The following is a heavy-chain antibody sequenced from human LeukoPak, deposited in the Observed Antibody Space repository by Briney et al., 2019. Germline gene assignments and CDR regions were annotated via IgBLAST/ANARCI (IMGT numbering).Heavy chain of an antibody. J-gene: IGHJ4*02. CDR1: GFTFSSYA. CDR3: AKRDYGDYGIDY. Sequence: GGSLRLSCAASGFTFSSYAMSWVRQAPAKGLEWVSAISGSGGSTYYADSVKGRFTISRDNSKNTLYLQMNSLRAEDTAVYYCAKRDYGDYGIDYWGQGTLVTVSS. D-gene: IGHD4-17*01. V-gene: IGHV3-23*01. CDR2: ISGSGGST.